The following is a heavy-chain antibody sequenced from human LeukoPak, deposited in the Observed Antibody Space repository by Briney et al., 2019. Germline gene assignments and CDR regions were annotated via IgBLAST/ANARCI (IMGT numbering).Heavy chain of an antibody. Sequence: GGSLRLSCVASGFSFSSYEMNWVRQAPGKGLGWVSYISTSGTTIYYADSVKGRFTISRDNAKNSLYLQMNSLRAEDTAVYYCARDPPTIPYYMDVWGKGTTVTVSS. D-gene: IGHD2-2*01. CDR2: ISTSGTTI. V-gene: IGHV3-48*03. CDR1: GFSFSSYE. J-gene: IGHJ6*03. CDR3: ARDPPTIPYYMDV.